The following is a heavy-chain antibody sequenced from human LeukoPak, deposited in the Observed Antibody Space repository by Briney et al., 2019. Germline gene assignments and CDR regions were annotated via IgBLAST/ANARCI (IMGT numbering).Heavy chain of an antibody. V-gene: IGHV3-23*01. D-gene: IGHD6-13*01. CDR3: AKDLLQQLVWSSSWYVYDI. CDR2: ISGSGGST. CDR1: GFTFSSYA. Sequence: GGSLRLSCAASGFTFSSYAMSWVRQAPGKGLEWVSAISGSGGSTYYADSVKGRFTISRDNSKNTLYLQMNSLRAEDTAVYYCAKDLLQQLVWSSSWYVYDIWGQGTMVTVSS. J-gene: IGHJ3*02.